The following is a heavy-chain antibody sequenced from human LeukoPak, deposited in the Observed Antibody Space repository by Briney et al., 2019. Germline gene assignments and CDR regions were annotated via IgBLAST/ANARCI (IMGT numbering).Heavy chain of an antibody. D-gene: IGHD4-11*01. CDR1: GFTFSSYA. V-gene: IGHV3-23*01. CDR2: ISSSGGTT. CDR3: AKGGTYSYNDY. J-gene: IGHJ4*02. Sequence: PGGSLRLSCAASGFTFSSYAMSWVRQAPGKGLEWVSGISSSGGTTYYVDSVKGRFTISRDNSKNTLSLQMNSLGVEDTAVYCCAKGGTYSYNDYWVQGILVTDSS.